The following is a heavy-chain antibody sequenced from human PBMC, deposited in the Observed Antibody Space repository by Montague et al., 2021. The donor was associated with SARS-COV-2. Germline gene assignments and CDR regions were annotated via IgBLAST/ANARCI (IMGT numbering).Heavy chain of an antibody. D-gene: IGHD5-12*01. J-gene: IGHJ5*02. Sequence: SETLSLTCNVSGGSISSSSYYWGWIRKPPGKGLEWIGSIYYSGSTYYNPSLKSRVTISVDTSKNQFSLKLSSVTAAATAVYYCAGHARRGIVATPSGWFDPWGQGTLVTVSS. V-gene: IGHV4-39*01. CDR3: AGHARRGIVATPSGWFDP. CDR2: IYYSGST. CDR1: GGSISSSSYY.